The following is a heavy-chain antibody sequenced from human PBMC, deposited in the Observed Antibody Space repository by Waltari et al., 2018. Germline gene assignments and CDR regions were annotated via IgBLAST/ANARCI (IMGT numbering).Heavy chain of an antibody. J-gene: IGHJ4*02. CDR1: GGSISSYY. D-gene: IGHD4-17*01. CDR3: ARETVTTGALDY. CDR2: IYYSGST. Sequence: QVQLQESGPGLVKPSETLSLTYTVSGGSISSYYCSWIRQPPGKGLEWIGYIYYSGSTNYNPSLKSRVTISVDTSKNQFSLKLSSVTAADTAVYYCARETVTTGALDYWGQGTLVTVSS. V-gene: IGHV4-59*01.